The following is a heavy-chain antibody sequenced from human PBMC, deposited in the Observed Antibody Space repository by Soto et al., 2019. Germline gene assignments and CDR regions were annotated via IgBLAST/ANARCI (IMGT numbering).Heavy chain of an antibody. CDR1: GFTFGNYW. CDR2: IKQDGSER. J-gene: IGHJ5*02. V-gene: IGHV3-7*01. D-gene: IGHD2-21*01. CDR3: ASARHIGP. Sequence: GGSLRLSCAASGFTFGNYWMSWVRQAPGKGPEWVANIKQDGSERNYVDSVKGRFTISRDNAENSLYLQMNSLRVEDTGIYYCASARHIGPWGQGTLVTVSS.